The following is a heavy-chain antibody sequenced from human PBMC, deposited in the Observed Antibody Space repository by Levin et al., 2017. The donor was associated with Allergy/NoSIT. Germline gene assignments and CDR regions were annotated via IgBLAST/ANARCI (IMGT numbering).Heavy chain of an antibody. CDR2: INHSGST. CDR3: ARGRYDYIWGSYRDPYYFDY. V-gene: IGHV4-34*01. Sequence: SETLSLTCAVYGGSFSGYYWSWIRQPPGKGLEWIGEINHSGSTNYNPSPKSRVTISVDTSKNQFSLKLSSVTAADTAVYYCARGRYDYIWGSYRDPYYFDYWGQGTLVTVSS. J-gene: IGHJ4*02. D-gene: IGHD3-16*02. CDR1: GGSFSGYY.